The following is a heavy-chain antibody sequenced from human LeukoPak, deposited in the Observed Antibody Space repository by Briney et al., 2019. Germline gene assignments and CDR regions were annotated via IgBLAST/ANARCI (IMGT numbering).Heavy chain of an antibody. D-gene: IGHD4-17*01. CDR3: AKVPRDYGDYAPFWYFDL. CDR2: IYSGGST. J-gene: IGHJ2*01. CDR1: GFTVSSNY. Sequence: GGSLRLSCAASGFTVSSNYMSWVRQAPGKGLEWVSVIYSGGSTYYADSVKGRFTISRDNSKNTLYLQMNSLRAEDTAVYYCAKVPRDYGDYAPFWYFDLWGRGTLVTVSS. V-gene: IGHV3-53*01.